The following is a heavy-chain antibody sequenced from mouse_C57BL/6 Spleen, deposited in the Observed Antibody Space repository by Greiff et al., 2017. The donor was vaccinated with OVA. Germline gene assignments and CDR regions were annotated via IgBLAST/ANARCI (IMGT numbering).Heavy chain of an antibody. CDR1: GYTFTSYW. J-gene: IGHJ2*01. CDR3: AREGTGGSSSY. D-gene: IGHD1-1*01. V-gene: IGHV1-61*01. Sequence: QVQLKQPGAELVRPGSSVKLSCKASGYTFTSYWMDWVKQRPGQGLEWIGNIYPSDSETHYNQKFKDKATLTVDKSSSTAYMQLSSLTSEDSAVYYCAREGTGGSSSYWGQGTTLTVSS. CDR2: IYPSDSET.